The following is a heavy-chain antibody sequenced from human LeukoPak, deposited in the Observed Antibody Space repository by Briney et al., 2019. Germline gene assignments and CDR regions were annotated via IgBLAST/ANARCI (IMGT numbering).Heavy chain of an antibody. J-gene: IGHJ4*02. CDR2: IKEDGSEK. CDR3: ARRRISATVLDY. V-gene: IGHV3-7*01. Sequence: PGGSLRLSRAASGFTFSTYWMSWVRQAPGKGLEWVANIKEDGSEKYYVDSVKGRFTISRDNAKNSLYLQMDSLRAEDTAVYYCARRRISATVLDYWGQGTLVTVSS. D-gene: IGHD1-26*01. CDR1: GFTFSTYW.